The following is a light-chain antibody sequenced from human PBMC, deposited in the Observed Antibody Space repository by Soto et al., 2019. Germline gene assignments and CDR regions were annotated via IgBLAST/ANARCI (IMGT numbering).Light chain of an antibody. CDR3: QQYGSSLLT. V-gene: IGKV1-33*01. CDR1: QDINIY. CDR2: DAS. J-gene: IGKJ4*01. Sequence: DIQMTQSPSSLFASVGDRVTITCQATQDINIYLNWYQQKPGKAPNLLIYDASNLEIGVPSRFSGSGSGTHFTFTISRLEPEDFAVYYCQQYGSSLLTFGGGTKVDIK.